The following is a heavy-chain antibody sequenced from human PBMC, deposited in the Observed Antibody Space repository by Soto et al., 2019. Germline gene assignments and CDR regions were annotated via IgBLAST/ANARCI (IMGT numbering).Heavy chain of an antibody. J-gene: IGHJ6*02. D-gene: IGHD1-1*01. CDR2: IYYSGST. CDR1: GGSISSSSYY. CDR3: ARDDLNVGGDYYYYGMDV. Sequence: SETLSLTCTVSGGSISSSSYYWGWIRQPPGKGLEWIGSIYYSGSTYYNPSLKSRVTISVDTSKNQFSLKLSSVTAADTAVYYCARDDLNVGGDYYYYGMDVWGQGTTVTAP. V-gene: IGHV4-39*07.